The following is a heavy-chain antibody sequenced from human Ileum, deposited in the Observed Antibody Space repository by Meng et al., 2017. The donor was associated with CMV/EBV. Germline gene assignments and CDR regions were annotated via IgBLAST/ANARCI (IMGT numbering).Heavy chain of an antibody. CDR1: GHAFSDNY. Sequence: SCAGCGHAFSDNYMDWVRQAPGKGLEWVGRMRSKANRYSTEYAASLKGRFTISRDDSKNSLYLQMNSLEIEDTAVYYCARRYYGRLDYWGKGTLVTVSS. CDR3: ARRYYGRLDY. D-gene: IGHD3-3*01. CDR2: MRSKANRYST. V-gene: IGHV3-72*01. J-gene: IGHJ4*02.